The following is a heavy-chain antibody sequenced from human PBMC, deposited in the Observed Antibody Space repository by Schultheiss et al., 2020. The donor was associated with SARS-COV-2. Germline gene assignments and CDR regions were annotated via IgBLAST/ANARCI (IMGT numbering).Heavy chain of an antibody. Sequence: SGPTLVKPTQTLTLTCSFSGFSLNSTTVGVGVGWIRQSPGKALEWLALIDWDDDKYYSTSLKTRLTISKDTSKNQVVLTMTNMDPVDTATYYCARGYCGGDSCHNWFDPWGQGTLVTVSS. CDR1: GFSLNSTTVGVG. J-gene: IGHJ5*02. V-gene: IGHV2-70*01. CDR2: IDWDDDK. CDR3: ARGYCGGDSCHNWFDP. D-gene: IGHD2-15*01.